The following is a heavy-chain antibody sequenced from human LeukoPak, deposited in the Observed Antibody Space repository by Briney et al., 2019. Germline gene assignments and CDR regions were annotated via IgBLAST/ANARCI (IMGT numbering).Heavy chain of an antibody. V-gene: IGHV3-23*01. CDR1: GFTFSSYA. D-gene: IGHD2-15*01. Sequence: HTGGSLRLSCAASGFTFSSYAMSWVRQAPGKGLEWVSAISGSGGSTYYADSVKGRFTISRDNSKNTLYLQMNSLRAEDTAVYYGAKHKGAPRNCSGCSCYYYYYGMDVWGQGTTVSVSS. CDR3: AKHKGAPRNCSGCSCYYYYYGMDV. J-gene: IGHJ6*02. CDR2: ISGSGGST.